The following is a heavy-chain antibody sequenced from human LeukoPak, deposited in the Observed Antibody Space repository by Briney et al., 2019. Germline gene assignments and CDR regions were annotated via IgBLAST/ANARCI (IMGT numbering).Heavy chain of an antibody. J-gene: IGHJ4*02. CDR2: MNPNSGNT. Sequence: ASVKVSCKASGYTFTSYGINWVRQATGQGLEWMGWMNPNSGNTAYAQNFQGRVTITRNTSISTAYMELSSLRSEDTAVYYCAREDYYDSGSNDYWGQGTLVTVSS. CDR1: GYTFTSYG. V-gene: IGHV1-8*03. D-gene: IGHD3-22*01. CDR3: AREDYYDSGSNDY.